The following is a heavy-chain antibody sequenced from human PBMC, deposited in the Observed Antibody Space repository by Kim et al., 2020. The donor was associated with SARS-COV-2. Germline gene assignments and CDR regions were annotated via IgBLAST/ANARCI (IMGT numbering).Heavy chain of an antibody. Sequence: NYNPSLKSRVTISVDTSKNQFSLKLSSVTAADTAVYYCARSSLEWLYLDYWGQGTLVTVSS. V-gene: IGHV4-4*09. D-gene: IGHD3-3*01. CDR3: ARSSLEWLYLDY. J-gene: IGHJ4*02.